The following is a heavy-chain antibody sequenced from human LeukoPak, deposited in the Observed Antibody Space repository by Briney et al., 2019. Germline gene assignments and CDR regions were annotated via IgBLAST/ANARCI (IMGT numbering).Heavy chain of an antibody. CDR3: ARERLVAPNAYDV. D-gene: IGHD5-12*01. V-gene: IGHV3-21*01. CDR2: VSSSSDDI. Sequence: PGGTLRLSCAASGFTFSSYIMTWVRHAPRKGLEWVSSVSSSSDDIYYAHSLKGRFTISRDNTKYSLLLQMISLTDKDTDLYYCARERLVAPNAYDVWGQGTMVTVSS. CDR1: GFTFSSYI. J-gene: IGHJ3*01.